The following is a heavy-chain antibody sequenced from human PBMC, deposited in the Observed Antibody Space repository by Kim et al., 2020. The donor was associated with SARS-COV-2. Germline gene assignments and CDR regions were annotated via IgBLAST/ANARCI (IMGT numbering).Heavy chain of an antibody. V-gene: IGHV4-59*09. CDR3: ARGTNYYDSSAY. J-gene: IGHJ4*02. Sequence: NYPPSLKSRVTIAVDTSKSQFALKLSSVTAADTAVYYCARGTNYYDSSAYWGQGTLVTVSS. D-gene: IGHD3-22*01.